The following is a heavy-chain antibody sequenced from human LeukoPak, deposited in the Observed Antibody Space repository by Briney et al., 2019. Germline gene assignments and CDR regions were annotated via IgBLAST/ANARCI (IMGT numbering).Heavy chain of an antibody. CDR2: IIPIFGTA. J-gene: IGHJ4*02. D-gene: IGHD4-17*01. V-gene: IGHV1-69*05. Sequence: SVKVSCKASGGTFSSYAISWVRQAPRQGLEWMGRIIPIFGTANYAQKFQGRVTITTDESTSTAYMELSSLRSEDTAVYYCARGDFHADYGDYPFDYWGQGTLVTVSS. CDR1: GGTFSSYA. CDR3: ARGDFHADYGDYPFDY.